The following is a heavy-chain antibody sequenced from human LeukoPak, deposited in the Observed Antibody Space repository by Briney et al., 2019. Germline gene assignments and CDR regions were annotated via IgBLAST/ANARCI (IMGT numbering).Heavy chain of an antibody. V-gene: IGHV4-59*10. Sequence: PSETLSLTCAVYGGSFSGYYWSWIRQPAGKGLEWIGRIYTSGSTNYNPSLKSRVTISVDTSKSQFSLSLSSVTSADTAVYYCAKSDGYGLIDYLGQGTLVTVSS. CDR1: GGSFSGYY. J-gene: IGHJ4*02. D-gene: IGHD2-21*02. CDR2: IYTSGST. CDR3: AKSDGYGLIDY.